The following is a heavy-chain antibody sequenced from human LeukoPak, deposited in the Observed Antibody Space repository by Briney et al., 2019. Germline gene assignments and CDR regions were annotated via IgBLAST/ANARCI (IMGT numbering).Heavy chain of an antibody. Sequence: PGGSLRLSCAASGFTVSSNYMSWVRQAPGKGLEWVSVIYSGGSTYYADSVKGRFTISRDNSKNTLYLQMNSLRAEDTAVYYCARGLYDRSGYTHSYYSMDVWGKGTTVTVSS. CDR1: GFTVSSNY. D-gene: IGHD3-22*01. CDR2: IYSGGST. V-gene: IGHV3-53*01. J-gene: IGHJ6*03. CDR3: ARGLYDRSGYTHSYYSMDV.